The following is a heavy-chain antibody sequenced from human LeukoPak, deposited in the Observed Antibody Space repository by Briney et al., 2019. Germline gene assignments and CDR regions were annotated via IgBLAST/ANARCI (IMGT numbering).Heavy chain of an antibody. CDR1: GFTFSSYA. Sequence: GGSLRLSCAASGFTFSSYAMSWVRQAPGKGLEWASAISGSGGSTYYADSVKGRFTISRDNSKNTLYLQMNSLRAEDTAVYYCAKDFYDILTGYYNVWWYFDYWGQGTLVTVSS. V-gene: IGHV3-23*01. D-gene: IGHD3-9*01. CDR3: AKDFYDILTGYYNVWWYFDY. CDR2: ISGSGGST. J-gene: IGHJ4*02.